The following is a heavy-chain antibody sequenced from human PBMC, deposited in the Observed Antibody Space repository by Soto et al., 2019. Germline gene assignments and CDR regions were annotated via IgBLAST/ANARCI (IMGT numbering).Heavy chain of an antibody. CDR1: GGSISSGAYY. CDR3: ARCSLVRGLIGGFADS. J-gene: IGHJ4*02. D-gene: IGHD3-10*01. Sequence: QVQLQESGPGLVKPSQTLSLTCTVSGGSISSGAYYWSWIRQNPGKGLEWIAHIYTRGRIYYNSSLKSRLTISVDTSKNQFSLKLSSMTAADTAMYYCARCSLVRGLIGGFADSWGQGKLVTVSS. CDR2: IYTRGRI. V-gene: IGHV4-31*03.